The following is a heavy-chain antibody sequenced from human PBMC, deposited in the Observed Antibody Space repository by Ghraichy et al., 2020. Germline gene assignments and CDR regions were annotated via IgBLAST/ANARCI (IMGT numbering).Heavy chain of an antibody. D-gene: IGHD5-12*01. Sequence: SGPTLVKPTQTLTLTCTLSGFSLNTSGMCVSWIRQPPGKALEWLARIDWDDDEYYTTSLRTRLTISKDTSKNQVVLPMANMDPVDTATYYCARTLLSGEDEVTYSAYDYYFDYWGQGTLVTVSS. CDR1: GFSLNTSGMC. CDR2: IDWDDDE. CDR3: ARTLLSGEDEVTYSAYDYYFDY. J-gene: IGHJ4*02. V-gene: IGHV2-70*11.